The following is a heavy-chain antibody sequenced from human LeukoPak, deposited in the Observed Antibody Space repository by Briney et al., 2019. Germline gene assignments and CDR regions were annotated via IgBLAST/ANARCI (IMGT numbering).Heavy chain of an antibody. CDR2: ITGSGGST. V-gene: IGHV3-23*01. CDR1: GFTFSTYG. D-gene: IGHD3-22*01. Sequence: GGSLRLSCAASGFTFSTYGMNWVRQAPGKGPEWVSGITGSGGSTYYTDSVKGRFTISRDNSKNTLYLQMNSLRAEDTAVYYCARRAGDYSHPYDYWGQGILVTVSS. J-gene: IGHJ4*02. CDR3: ARRAGDYSHPYDY.